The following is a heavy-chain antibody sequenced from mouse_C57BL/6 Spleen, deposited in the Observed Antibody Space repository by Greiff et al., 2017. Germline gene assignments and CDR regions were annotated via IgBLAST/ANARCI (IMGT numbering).Heavy chain of an antibody. D-gene: IGHD2-5*01. CDR1: GFTFTDYY. J-gene: IGHJ1*03. CDR2: IRNKANGYTT. CDR3: ARYPPAGYSNYGYFDV. V-gene: IGHV7-3*01. Sequence: EVKLQESGGGLVQPGGSLSLSCAASGFTFTDYYMSWVRQPPGKALEWLGFIRNKANGYTTEYSASVKGRFTISRDNSQSILYLQMNALRAEDSATYYCARYPPAGYSNYGYFDVWGTGTTVTVSS.